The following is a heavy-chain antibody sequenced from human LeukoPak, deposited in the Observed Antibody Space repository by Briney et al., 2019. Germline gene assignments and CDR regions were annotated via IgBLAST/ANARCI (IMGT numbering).Heavy chain of an antibody. V-gene: IGHV3-48*03. CDR2: VSRSGSTT. CDR3: VNSTVTNYFDD. D-gene: IGHD4-17*01. J-gene: IGHJ4*02. Sequence: GGSLRPSCAASGFSFSSFEMNWVRQAPGKGLEWVSYVSRSGSTTYYADSVKGRFTISRDNAKNSLYLQMNSLRSDDTAVYYCVNSTVTNYFDDWGQGTLVTVSS. CDR1: GFSFSSFE.